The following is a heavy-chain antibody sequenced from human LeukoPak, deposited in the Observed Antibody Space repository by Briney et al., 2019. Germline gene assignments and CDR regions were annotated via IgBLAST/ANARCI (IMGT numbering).Heavy chain of an antibody. CDR1: GFTFSSYS. CDR3: ARGVVATIYFDY. V-gene: IGHV3-21*01. J-gene: IGHJ4*02. CDR2: ISSSSSYI. D-gene: IGHD5-12*01. Sequence: GGSLRLSCAASGFTFSSYSMNWVRQAPGKGLEWVSSISSSSSYIYYADSVKGRFTISRDNAKNSLYLQMNSLRAEDTAVYYCARGVVATIYFDYWGQGNLVTVSS.